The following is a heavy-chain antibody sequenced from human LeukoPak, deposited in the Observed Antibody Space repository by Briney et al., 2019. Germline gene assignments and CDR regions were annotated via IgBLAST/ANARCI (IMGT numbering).Heavy chain of an antibody. CDR2: IYYTGNT. V-gene: IGHV4-39*01. J-gene: IGHJ2*01. CDR1: GASISNSNFY. Sequence: SETLSLTCTVSGASISNSNFYWVWIRQPPGKGLEWIGSIYYTGNTYYNPSLKSRVTISVDTSRDQFSVNLSSVTAADTAVYFCVRPHASGYPFWYFDLWGRGTLVVVSS. CDR3: VRPHASGYPFWYFDL. D-gene: IGHD3-3*01.